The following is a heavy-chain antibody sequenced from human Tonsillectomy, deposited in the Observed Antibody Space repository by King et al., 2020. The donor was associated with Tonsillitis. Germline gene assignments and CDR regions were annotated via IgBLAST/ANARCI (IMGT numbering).Heavy chain of an antibody. V-gene: IGHV4-34*01. D-gene: IGHD3-10*01. J-gene: IGHJ4*02. CDR3: ARGMYYYGSGLIDY. CDR2: INHSGST. CDR1: GGSFSGYY. Sequence: VQLQQWGAGLLKPSETLSLTCAVYGGSFSGYYWSWIRQHPGKGLEWIGEINHSGSTNYNPSLKSRVTVSVDTSKNQFSLKLSSVTAADTAVYYCARGMYYYGSGLIDYWGQGTLVTVSS.